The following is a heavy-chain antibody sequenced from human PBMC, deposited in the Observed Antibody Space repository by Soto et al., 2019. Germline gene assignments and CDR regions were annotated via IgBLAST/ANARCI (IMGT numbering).Heavy chain of an antibody. CDR2: ISAHNGNT. J-gene: IGHJ4*02. Sequence: QVHLVQSGAEVKKPGASVKVSCQGSGYAFTTYGITWVRQAPGQGLEWMGWISAHNGNTNYAQKLQGRVTVTRDTSTSTAYMELRSLRYAVTAVYYCARGRYGDYWGQGALVTVSS. CDR3: ARGRYGDY. V-gene: IGHV1-18*01. D-gene: IGHD1-1*01. CDR1: GYAFTTYG.